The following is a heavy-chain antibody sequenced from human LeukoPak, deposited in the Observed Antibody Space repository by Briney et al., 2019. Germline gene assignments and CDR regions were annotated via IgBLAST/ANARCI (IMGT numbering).Heavy chain of an antibody. Sequence: KPSETLSLTCAVSGYSISSGYYWGWIRQPPGKGLEWIGSIYHSGSTYYNPSLKSRVTIPVDTSKNQFSLKLSPVTAADTAVYYCARLIAAAGTVFALAFDIWGQGTMVTVSS. V-gene: IGHV4-38-2*01. CDR3: ARLIAAAGTVFALAFDI. J-gene: IGHJ3*02. CDR2: IYHSGST. D-gene: IGHD6-13*01. CDR1: GYSISSGYY.